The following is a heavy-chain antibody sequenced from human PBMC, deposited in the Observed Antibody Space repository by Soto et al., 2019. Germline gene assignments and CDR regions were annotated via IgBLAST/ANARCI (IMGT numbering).Heavy chain of an antibody. J-gene: IGHJ6*02. D-gene: IGHD6-13*01. Sequence: PSETLSLTCTVSGGSISSSSYYWGWIRQPPGKGLEWIVSIYYSGSTYYNPFLKSRVTIPVDTSKNQFSLKLSSVTAADTAVYYCARFPSYGYSSSWYTKEYYYYYYGMDVWGQGTTVTVSS. CDR1: GGSISSSSYY. CDR3: ARFPSYGYSSSWYTKEYYYYYYGMDV. V-gene: IGHV4-39*01. CDR2: IYYSGST.